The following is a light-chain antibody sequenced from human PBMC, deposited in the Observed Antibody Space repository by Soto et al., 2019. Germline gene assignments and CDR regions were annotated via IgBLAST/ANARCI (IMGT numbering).Light chain of an antibody. V-gene: IGKV1-12*02. CDR3: QQANSFLWT. CDR1: QGIRTW. J-gene: IGKJ1*01. CDR2: AAS. Sequence: DLPMTQSPSSVSASVGDRVTITCRASQGIRTWLAWYQQKPGKAPKLLIYAASTLQSGVPSRFSGTGSGTDFTLTISSLQPEDFATYYCQQANSFLWTFGQGTKVEIK.